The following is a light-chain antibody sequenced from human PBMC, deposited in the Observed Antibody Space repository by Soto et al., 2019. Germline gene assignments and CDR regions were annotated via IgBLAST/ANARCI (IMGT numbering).Light chain of an antibody. V-gene: IGLV1-40*01. CDR3: QSYDSSLSGCV. J-gene: IGLJ1*01. CDR2: GNS. CDR1: SSNIGAGYD. Sequence: QSVLTVPPSVSRAPGQRVTISCTGSSSNIGAGYDVHWYQQLPGTAPKLLIYGNSNRPSGVPDRFSGSKSGTSASLAITGLQAEDEADYYCQSYDSSLSGCVFGTGTKVTVL.